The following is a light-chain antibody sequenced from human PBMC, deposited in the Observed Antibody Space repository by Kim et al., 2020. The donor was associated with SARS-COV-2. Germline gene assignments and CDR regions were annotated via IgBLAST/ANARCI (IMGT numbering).Light chain of an antibody. Sequence: ASVGDRVTITCRARQSITNYLNWYQQRPGKAPKLLIFAASSLQSGVPSRFSGSGSGTDFTLTISSLQPEDFATYYCQQSYKTPITFGQGTRLEIK. CDR3: QQSYKTPIT. CDR2: AAS. V-gene: IGKV1-39*01. J-gene: IGKJ5*01. CDR1: QSITNY.